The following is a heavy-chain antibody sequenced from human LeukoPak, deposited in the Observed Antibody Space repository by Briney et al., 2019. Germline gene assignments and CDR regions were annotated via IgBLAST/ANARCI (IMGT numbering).Heavy chain of an antibody. V-gene: IGHV3-23*01. Sequence: GASLRLSCAASGFTFSSYAMSWVRQAPGKGLEWVSAISGSGGSTYYADSVKGRFTISRDNSKNTLYLQMNSLRAEDTVVYYCATTRGDYYDSSGYPVPWGQGTLVTVSS. CDR2: ISGSGGST. CDR1: GFTFSSYA. CDR3: ATTRGDYYDSSGYPVP. D-gene: IGHD3-22*01. J-gene: IGHJ5*02.